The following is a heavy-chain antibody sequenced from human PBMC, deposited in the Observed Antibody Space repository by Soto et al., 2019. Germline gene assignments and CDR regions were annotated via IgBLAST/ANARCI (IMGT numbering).Heavy chain of an antibody. CDR2: ISYDGSNK. J-gene: IGHJ6*02. CDR1: GFTLSSYG. CDR3: AKDLGSMDV. D-gene: IGHD7-27*01. Sequence: GGSLRLSPAASGFTLSSYGVHCVRQAPGKGLEWVTVISYDGSNKYYADSMKGRFTISRDNSKNTLYLQMNSLRAEDTAVHYCAKDLGSMDVWGQGTTVTVSS. V-gene: IGHV3-30*18.